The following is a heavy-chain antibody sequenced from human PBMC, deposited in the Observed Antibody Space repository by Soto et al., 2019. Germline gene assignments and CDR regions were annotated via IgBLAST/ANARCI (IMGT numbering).Heavy chain of an antibody. CDR1: GYSFSTFW. Sequence: PGESLKISCKGSGYSFSTFWIGWVRQMPGEGLEWMGSIYPGDSDTRYRLSFQGQVTISADKSITTAFLQWSSLKASDTAMEYCARSGRNGYFGMDVWGQATTVTVSS. CDR3: ARSGRNGYFGMDV. J-gene: IGHJ6*02. CDR2: IYPGDSDT. D-gene: IGHD1-26*01. V-gene: IGHV5-51*01.